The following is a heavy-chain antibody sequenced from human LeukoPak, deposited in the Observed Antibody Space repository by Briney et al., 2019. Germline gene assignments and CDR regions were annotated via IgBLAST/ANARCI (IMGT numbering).Heavy chain of an antibody. Sequence: PSETLSLTCTVSGGSVSGYFWSWIRQPAGKGLERIGLIYTSGSTNYTPSLKSRVTMSVDTSKNQFSLRLTSVTAADTALYYCARYHCSGGSCYPHDAFDIWGQGTMVTVSS. CDR1: GGSVSGYF. CDR3: ARYHCSGGSCYPHDAFDI. CDR2: IYTSGST. D-gene: IGHD2-15*01. J-gene: IGHJ3*02. V-gene: IGHV4-4*07.